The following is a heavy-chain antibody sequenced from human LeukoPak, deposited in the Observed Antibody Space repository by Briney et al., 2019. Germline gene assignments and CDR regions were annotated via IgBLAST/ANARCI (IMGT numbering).Heavy chain of an antibody. CDR1: GFTFSSYA. V-gene: IGHV3-23*01. CDR3: TKGDSEWELPGGY. CDR2: ISGSGTNT. Sequence: PGGSLRLSCAASGFTFSSYAMTWVRQTPGKGLEWVSAISGSGTNTYYADSVKGRFTISRDQSRNTVFLQMNSLRAEDTALYYCTKGDSEWELPGGYWGQETLVTVSS. D-gene: IGHD1-26*01. J-gene: IGHJ4*02.